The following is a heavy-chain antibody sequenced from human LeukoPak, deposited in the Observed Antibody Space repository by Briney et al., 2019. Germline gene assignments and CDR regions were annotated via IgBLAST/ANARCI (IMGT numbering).Heavy chain of an antibody. D-gene: IGHD3-3*01. CDR3: ALHWSYGYWSEPFEF. CDR1: GFTFSSYA. Sequence: GGSLRLSCAASGFTFSSYAMHWVRQAPGKGLEWVAVISYDGSNKYYADSVKGRFTISRDNSKNTLYLQMNSLRAEDTAVYYCALHWSYGYWSEPFEFRGQGTMVAVSS. V-gene: IGHV3-30-3*01. J-gene: IGHJ3*01. CDR2: ISYDGSNK.